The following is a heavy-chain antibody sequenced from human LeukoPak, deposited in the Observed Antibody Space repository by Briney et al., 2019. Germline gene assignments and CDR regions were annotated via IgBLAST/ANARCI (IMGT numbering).Heavy chain of an antibody. Sequence: GGSLRLSCAASGFTFSSYGMHWVRQAPGKGLEWVAVIWYDGSNKYYADSAKGRFTISRDNSKNTLYLQMNSLRAEDTAVYYCARKSIAVELSYMDVWGKGTTVTVSS. D-gene: IGHD6-19*01. CDR1: GFTFSSYG. CDR2: IWYDGSNK. V-gene: IGHV3-33*01. J-gene: IGHJ6*03. CDR3: ARKSIAVELSYMDV.